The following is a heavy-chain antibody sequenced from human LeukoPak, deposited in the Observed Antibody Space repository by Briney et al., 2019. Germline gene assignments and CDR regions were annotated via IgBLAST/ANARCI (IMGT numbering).Heavy chain of an antibody. CDR1: GLTFSTYA. Sequence: GGSLRLSCEASGLTFSTYAMSWVRQAPGKGLEWVSYVSSSGTTTYYADSVKGRFTISRDNGKNLVSLQMNSLRDEDTAVYYCARADRDGNKRFLDWGQGALVTVSS. CDR3: ARADRDGNKRFLD. J-gene: IGHJ4*02. V-gene: IGHV3-48*02. D-gene: IGHD5-24*01. CDR2: VSSSGTTT.